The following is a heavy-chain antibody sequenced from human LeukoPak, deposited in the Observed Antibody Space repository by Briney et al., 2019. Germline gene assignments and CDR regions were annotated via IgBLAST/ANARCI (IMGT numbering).Heavy chain of an antibody. D-gene: IGHD3-10*01. CDR3: ASVLWFGAFDM. V-gene: IGHV3-48*02. CDR1: GFTFSTYT. J-gene: IGHJ3*02. CDR2: ISGSSAII. Sequence: GGSLRLSCAASGFTFSTYTMIWVREAPGKGLEWVSYISGSSAIIFYADSVKGRFTISRDNAKNSLYLQMNSLRDEDTAVYYCASVLWFGAFDMWCQGTMVTVSS.